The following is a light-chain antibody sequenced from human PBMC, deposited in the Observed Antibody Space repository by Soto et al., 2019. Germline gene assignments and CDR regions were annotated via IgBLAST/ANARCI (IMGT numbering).Light chain of an antibody. Sequence: EIVLTQSPGTLSLSPGERATLSCRASQSVSTNYLAWYQRKPGQAPRILIYGASGRATGIPDRFSGSGSGTDFTLTITRLEPEDFAVYYCLQYGSSPRTFGQGTNVEI. V-gene: IGKV3-20*01. CDR2: GAS. CDR1: QSVSTNY. CDR3: LQYGSSPRT. J-gene: IGKJ1*01.